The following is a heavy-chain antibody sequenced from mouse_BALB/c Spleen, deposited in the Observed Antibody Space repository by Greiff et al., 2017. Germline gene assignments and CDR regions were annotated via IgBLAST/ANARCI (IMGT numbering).Heavy chain of an antibody. CDR3: ARRGAVYDVWYFDV. CDR1: GYTFPSYW. J-gene: IGHJ1*01. Sequence: VQLQQPGAELVKPGASVKLSCKASGYTFPSYWMHWVKQRPGQGLEWIGEINPSNGRTNYNEKFKSKATLTVDKSSSTAYMQLSSLTSEDSAVYYGARRGAVYDVWYFDVWGAGTTVTVSA. CDR2: INPSNGRT. V-gene: IGHV1S81*02. D-gene: IGHD2-12*01.